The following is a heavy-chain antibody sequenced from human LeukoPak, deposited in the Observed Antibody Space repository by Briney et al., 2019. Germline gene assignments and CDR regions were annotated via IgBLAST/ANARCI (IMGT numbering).Heavy chain of an antibody. V-gene: IGHV3-21*04. D-gene: IGHD6-13*01. CDR1: GFTFSSYS. J-gene: IGHJ5*02. Sequence: PGGSLRLSCAASGFTFSSYSMNWVRQAPGKGLEWVSSISSSSSYIYYADSVKGRFTISRHNAKNSLYLQMNSLRAEDTAVYYCARSSIAAAVVNWFDPWGQGTLVTVSS. CDR2: ISSSSSYI. CDR3: ARSSIAAAVVNWFDP.